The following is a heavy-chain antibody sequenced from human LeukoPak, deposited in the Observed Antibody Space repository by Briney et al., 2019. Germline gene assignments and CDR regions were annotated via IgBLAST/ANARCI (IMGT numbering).Heavy chain of an antibody. CDR2: LNQDGSEK. J-gene: IGHJ4*02. CDR1: GYTFSTYW. CDR3: ARGGWFGELLFDY. D-gene: IGHD3-10*01. V-gene: IGHV3-7*05. Sequence: GGSLRLSCAASGYTFSTYWMSWVRQAPGKGLEWVAILNQDGSEKYYVDSVKGRFTISRDNAENSLYLQMNSLRAEDTALYYCARGGWFGELLFDYWGQGTLVTVSS.